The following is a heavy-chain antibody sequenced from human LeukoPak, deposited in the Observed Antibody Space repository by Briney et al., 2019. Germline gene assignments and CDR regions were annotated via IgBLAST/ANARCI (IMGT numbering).Heavy chain of an antibody. V-gene: IGHV1-18*01. CDR1: GYTFTSYG. Sequence: ASVKVSCKASGYTFTSYGISWVRQAPGQGLEWMGWISAYNGNTNYAQKLQGRVTMTTDTSTSTAYMELRSLRSDDTAVYYCARGHRYHSSGHGFDIWGQGTMVTVSS. CDR3: ARGHRYHSSGHGFDI. D-gene: IGHD3-22*01. J-gene: IGHJ3*02. CDR2: ISAYNGNT.